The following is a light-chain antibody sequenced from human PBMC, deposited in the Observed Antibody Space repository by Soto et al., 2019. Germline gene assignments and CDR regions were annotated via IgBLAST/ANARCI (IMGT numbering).Light chain of an antibody. CDR2: DAS. CDR1: QGLKNY. V-gene: IGKV1-33*01. J-gene: IGKJ4*01. Sequence: DIQMTQSPSSLSASVGERVTITCQASQGLKNYLNWYQQKPGKAPKLPIYDASNWETGVPSSFIGGRACTDFSSITTSMQPEDVLTYYCRQYDSLSQSTFGGGTKVEIE. CDR3: RQYDSLSQST.